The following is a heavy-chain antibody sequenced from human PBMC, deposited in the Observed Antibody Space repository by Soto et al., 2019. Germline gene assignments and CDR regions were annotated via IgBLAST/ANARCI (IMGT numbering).Heavy chain of an antibody. CDR1: GFSFSSYA. CDR2: ITGSGGDS. J-gene: IGHJ4*02. D-gene: IGHD2-2*01. CDR3: AKGSASSRPYYFDY. Sequence: EVQLLESGGGLVQPGGSLRVSCAASGFSFSSYAMSWVRQAPGKGLEWISAITGSGGDSYHADSIKGRFTISRDNHKNTLYLQMNSLRAEDTAVYYCAKGSASSRPYYFDYWGQGTPVTVSS. V-gene: IGHV3-23*01.